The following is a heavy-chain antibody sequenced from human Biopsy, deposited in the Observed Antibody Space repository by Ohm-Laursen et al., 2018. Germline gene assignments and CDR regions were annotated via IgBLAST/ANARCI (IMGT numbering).Heavy chain of an antibody. V-gene: IGHV4-4*07. J-gene: IGHJ3*02. D-gene: IGHD3-22*01. CDR2: IYSSGST. CDR3: ARWTPEYDSSRYYLDAFDI. Sequence: SETLSLTCTVSGGSLSSYYWSWIRQPAGKGLEWIGRIYSSGSTNYNPSLKSRVPLSMDTSKRQFSLKLSFVTAADTAVYYCARWTPEYDSSRYYLDAFDIWGQGTKVTVSS. CDR1: GGSLSSYY.